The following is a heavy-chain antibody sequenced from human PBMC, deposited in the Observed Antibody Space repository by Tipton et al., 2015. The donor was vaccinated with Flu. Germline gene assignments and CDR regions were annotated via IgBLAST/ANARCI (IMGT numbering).Heavy chain of an antibody. CDR2: ISSSSSTI. CDR1: GFTFSSYS. CDR3: VSYNWRSALY. J-gene: IGHJ4*02. D-gene: IGHD1-20*01. Sequence: SLRLSCAASGFTFSSYSMNWVRRAPGKGLEWVSYISSSSSTIYYADSVKGRFTISRDNAKNSLYLQMNSLRAEDTAVYYCVSYNWRSALYWGQGTLVTVSS. V-gene: IGHV3-48*01.